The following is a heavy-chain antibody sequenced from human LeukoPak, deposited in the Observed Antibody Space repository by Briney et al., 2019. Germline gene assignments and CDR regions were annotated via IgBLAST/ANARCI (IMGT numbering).Heavy chain of an antibody. D-gene: IGHD5-18*01. CDR2: IKSKTDGGTT. V-gene: IGHV3-15*01. Sequence: PGGSLRLSCAASGFTISTYWMSWVRQAPGKGLEWVGRIKSKTDGGTTDYAAPVKGRFTISRDDSKNTLYLQMNSLKTEDTAVYYCTTFHLVDTAPGDYWGQGTLVTVSS. CDR3: TTFHLVDTAPGDY. CDR1: GFTISTYW. J-gene: IGHJ4*02.